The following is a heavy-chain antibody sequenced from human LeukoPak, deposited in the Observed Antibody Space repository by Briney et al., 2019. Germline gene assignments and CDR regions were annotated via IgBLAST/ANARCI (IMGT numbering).Heavy chain of an antibody. CDR2: IWYDGSNK. J-gene: IGHJ4*02. Sequence: GGSLRLSCAASGFTFSSYGMHWVRQAPGKGLEWVAVIWYDGSNKYYADSVKGRFTISKDNSKNTLSLQMNSLRAEDTAVYYCAKAGGSKTYGDYYFDYWGQGTLVTVSS. CDR1: GFTFSSYG. V-gene: IGHV3-33*06. CDR3: AKAGGSKTYGDYYFDY. D-gene: IGHD4-17*01.